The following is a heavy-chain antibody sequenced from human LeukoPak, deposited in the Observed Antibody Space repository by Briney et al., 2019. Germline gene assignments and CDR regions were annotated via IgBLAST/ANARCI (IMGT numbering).Heavy chain of an antibody. J-gene: IGHJ4*02. CDR2: INWNGGST. CDR1: GFTFDDYG. D-gene: IGHD3-22*01. V-gene: IGHV3-20*04. Sequence: GGSLRLSCAASGFTFDDYGMSWVRQAPGKGLEWVSGINWNGGSTGYADSVKGRFTISRDNAKNSLYLQMNSLRAEDTAVYYCARDSWSSYYYDSSGGYFDYWGQGTLVTVSS. CDR3: ARDSWSSYYYDSSGGYFDY.